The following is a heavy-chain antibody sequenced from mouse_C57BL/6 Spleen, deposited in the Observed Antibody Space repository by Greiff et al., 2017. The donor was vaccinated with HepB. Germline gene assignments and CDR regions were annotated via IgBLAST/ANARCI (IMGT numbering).Heavy chain of an antibody. CDR3: ASYNYYGSSWFAC. V-gene: IGHV1-64*01. CDR1: GYTFTSYW. D-gene: IGHD1-1*01. Sequence: QVQLQQPGAELVKPGASVKLSCKASGYTFTSYWMHWVKQRPGQGLEWIGMIHPNSGSTNYNEKFKSKATLTVDKSSSTAYMQLSSLTSEDSAVYYCASYNYYGSSWFACWGQGTLVTVSA. J-gene: IGHJ3*01. CDR2: IHPNSGST.